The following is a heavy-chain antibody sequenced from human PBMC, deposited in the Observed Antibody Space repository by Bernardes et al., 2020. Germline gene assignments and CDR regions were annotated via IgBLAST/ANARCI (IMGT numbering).Heavy chain of an antibody. CDR2: IWLDGINK. V-gene: IGHV3-33*01. Sequence: GGSLRLSCAASGFTFSNYGMHWVRQAPGKGLEWVALIWLDGINKFYADSVKGRFTISRDNSKNTLYLQMNSLGAEDTAMYYCRIAVTGYDYWGQGTLVTVSS. CDR1: GFTFSNYG. D-gene: IGHD6-19*01. J-gene: IGHJ4*02. CDR3: RIAVTGYDY.